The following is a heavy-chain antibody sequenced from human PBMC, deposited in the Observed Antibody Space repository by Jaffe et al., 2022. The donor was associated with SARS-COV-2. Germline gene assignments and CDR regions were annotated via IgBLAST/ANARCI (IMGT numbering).Heavy chain of an antibody. CDR2: INSDGSST. CDR3: AREDTAMDYYYYGMDV. J-gene: IGHJ6*02. D-gene: IGHD5-18*01. V-gene: IGHV3-74*01. CDR1: GFTFSSYW. Sequence: EVQLVESGGGLVQPGGSLRLSCAASGFTFSSYWMHWVRQAPGKGLVWVSRINSDGSSTSYADSVKGRFTISRDNAKNTLYLQMNSLRAEDTAVYYCAREDTAMDYYYYGMDVWGQGTTVTVSS.